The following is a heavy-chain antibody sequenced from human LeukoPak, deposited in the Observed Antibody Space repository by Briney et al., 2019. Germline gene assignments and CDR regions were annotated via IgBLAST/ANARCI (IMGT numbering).Heavy chain of an antibody. CDR2: INPNSGGT. CDR3: ARFPSSSSWYDDY. D-gene: IGHD6-13*01. CDR1: GYTFTGYY. J-gene: IGHJ4*02. V-gene: IGHV1-2*02. Sequence: ASVKVSCKASGYTFTGYYMHWVRQAPGQGLEWMGWINPNSGGTNYAQKFQGRVTMTRDTSISTAYMELSRLRSDGTAVYYCARFPSSSSWYDDYWGQGTLVTVSS.